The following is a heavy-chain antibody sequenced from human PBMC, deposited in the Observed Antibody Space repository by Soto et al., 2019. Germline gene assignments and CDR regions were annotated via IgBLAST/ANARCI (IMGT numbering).Heavy chain of an antibody. J-gene: IGHJ1*01. D-gene: IGHD3-10*01. CDR2: IYYIGST. V-gene: IGHV4-61*01. CDR3: ARDGSGSYYDLDFQH. CDR1: GGSFSSGSYY. Sequence: SETLSVTCTVSGGSFSSGSYYWSWILQPPGKGLEWIGYIYYIGSTNYNPSLKSRVTVSVDTSKNQFSLKLSSVTAADTAVYYCARDGSGSYYDLDFQHWGQGTLVTVSS.